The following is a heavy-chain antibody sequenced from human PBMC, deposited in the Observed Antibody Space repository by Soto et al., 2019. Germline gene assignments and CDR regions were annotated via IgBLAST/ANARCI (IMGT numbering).Heavy chain of an antibody. CDR2: IYYTGKT. J-gene: IGHJ5*02. CDR3: ARIILTGYYGLEP. Sequence: QVQLQESGPGLVKPSETLSLTCSVSGDSLTSYYWTWVRQPPGKGLGWIGYIYYTGKTNYNPSRKSRVTISMDLSKNQFSLELRSLTAADTAVYYCARIILTGYYGLEPWGQGTLVIVSA. V-gene: IGHV4-59*01. D-gene: IGHD3-9*01. CDR1: GDSLTSYY.